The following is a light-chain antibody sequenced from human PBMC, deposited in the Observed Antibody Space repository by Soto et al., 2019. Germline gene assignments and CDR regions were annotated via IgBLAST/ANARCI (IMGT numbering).Light chain of an antibody. V-gene: IGKV3-11*01. Sequence: EMVMTQSPATLSVSPGERATLSCRASQSVSSYLVWYQQRPGQAPRLLIFDASNRATGIPARFSGSGSGTDFTLTISSLEPEDFAVYYCQQRSNWFLTFGGGTKVDIK. CDR3: QQRSNWFLT. CDR2: DAS. CDR1: QSVSSY. J-gene: IGKJ4*01.